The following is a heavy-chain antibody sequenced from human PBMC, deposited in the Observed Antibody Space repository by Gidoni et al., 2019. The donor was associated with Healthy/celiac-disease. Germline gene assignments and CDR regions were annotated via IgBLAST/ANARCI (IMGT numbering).Heavy chain of an antibody. J-gene: IGHJ3*02. CDR1: GGSISSHY. Sequence: QVQLQESGPGLVKPSETLSLTCTVSGGSISSHYWSWIRQPPGKGLEWIGYIYYSGSTNYNPSLKSRVTISVDTSKNQFSLKLSSVTAADTAVYYCARGYSSSWYTADIWGQGTMVTVSS. CDR3: ARGYSSSWYTADI. CDR2: IYYSGST. D-gene: IGHD6-13*01. V-gene: IGHV4-59*08.